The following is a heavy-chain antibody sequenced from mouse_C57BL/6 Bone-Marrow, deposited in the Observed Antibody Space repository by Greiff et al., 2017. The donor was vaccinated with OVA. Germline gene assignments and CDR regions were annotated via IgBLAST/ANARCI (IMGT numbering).Heavy chain of an antibody. CDR1: GYTFTDYY. Sequence: VQLQQSGPELVKPGASVKISCKASGYTFTDYYMNWVKQSHGKSLEWIGDINPNNGGTSYNQKFKGKATLTVDKSSSTAYMELRSLTSEDSAVYYWARERAITTVVAPFDYWGQGTTLTVSS. CDR3: ARERAITTVVAPFDY. J-gene: IGHJ2*01. V-gene: IGHV1-26*01. CDR2: INPNNGGT. D-gene: IGHD1-1*01.